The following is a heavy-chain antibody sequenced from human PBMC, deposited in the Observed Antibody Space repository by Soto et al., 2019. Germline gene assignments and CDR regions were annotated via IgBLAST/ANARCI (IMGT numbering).Heavy chain of an antibody. Sequence: GGSLRLSCAASGFTFSGYAMSWVRQAPGKGLVWVSSITMSADGTYYTDSVKGRFTISRDSSKNTVFLQMNSLRAEDTAIYYCTRTLANFDYWDQGILVTVSS. CDR2: ITMSADGT. CDR3: TRTLANFDY. J-gene: IGHJ4*02. CDR1: GFTFSGYA. V-gene: IGHV3-23*01.